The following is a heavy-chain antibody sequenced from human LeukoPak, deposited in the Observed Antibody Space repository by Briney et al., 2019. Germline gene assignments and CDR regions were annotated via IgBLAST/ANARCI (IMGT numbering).Heavy chain of an antibody. D-gene: IGHD2-8*01. CDR3: VKDLPVLHS. CDR1: GFTFNSFA. Sequence: GGSLRPSCAASGFTFNSFAMHWVRQAPGKGLEHLAFIQSDGSDKYYADSVKGRFTIARDISKNTLYLQMNGLRGDDTAVYYCVKDLPVLHSWGQGTLVTVSS. J-gene: IGHJ4*02. CDR2: IQSDGSDK. V-gene: IGHV3-30*02.